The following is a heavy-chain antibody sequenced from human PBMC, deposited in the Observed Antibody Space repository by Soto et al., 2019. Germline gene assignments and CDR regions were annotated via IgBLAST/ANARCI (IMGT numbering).Heavy chain of an antibody. CDR1: GGSMTSFY. Sequence: SETLSLTCTVSGGSMTSFYWNWLGQSPGQGLEWIGWVHYSGNSNYNPSLKSRVTISLDTSKNQFSLKLSSVTAADTAVYYCAGIPPDDDSSGSYFGFFQQWGQGTLVTVSS. CDR3: AGIPPDDDSSGSYFGFFQQ. V-gene: IGHV4-59*13. J-gene: IGHJ1*01. D-gene: IGHD3-22*01. CDR2: VHYSGNS.